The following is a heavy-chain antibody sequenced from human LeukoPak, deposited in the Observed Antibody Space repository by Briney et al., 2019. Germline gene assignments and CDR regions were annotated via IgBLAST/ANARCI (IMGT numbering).Heavy chain of an antibody. CDR1: GYTFTSYY. CDR3: ARSPPNYDFWSGYYARPDHDAFDI. Sequence: ASVKVSCKASGYTFTSYYMHWVRQAPGQGLEWMGIINPSGGGTNYAQKFQGRVTMTRDTPTSTVYMELSSLRSEDTAVYYCARSPPNYDFWSGYYARPDHDAFDIWGQGTMVTVSS. J-gene: IGHJ3*02. CDR2: INPSGGGT. V-gene: IGHV1-46*01. D-gene: IGHD3-3*01.